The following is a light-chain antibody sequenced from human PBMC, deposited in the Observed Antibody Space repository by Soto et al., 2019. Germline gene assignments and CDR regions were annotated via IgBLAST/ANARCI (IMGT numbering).Light chain of an antibody. CDR3: CSYAGSNTLL. V-gene: IGLV2-23*01. CDR2: EVS. Sequence: QSVLTQPASVSGSPGQSITISCTGTSSDVGSYNFVSWYQHHPGKAPTMMIYEVSKRPSEISNRFFGSKSGNTASLTISGLQAEDEADYYCCSYAGSNTLLFGGGTKLTVL. J-gene: IGLJ2*01. CDR1: SSDVGSYNF.